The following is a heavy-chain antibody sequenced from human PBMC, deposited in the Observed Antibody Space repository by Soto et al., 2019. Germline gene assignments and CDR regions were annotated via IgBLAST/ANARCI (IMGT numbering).Heavy chain of an antibody. J-gene: IGHJ5*02. Sequence: GGSLRLSCAASGFTFSSYAMSWVRQAPGKGLEWVSAISGSGGSTYYADSVKGRFTISRDNSKNTLYLQMNSLRAEDTAVYYCARIWQGRSSFGWFDPWGQGTLVTVSS. CDR2: ISGSGGST. D-gene: IGHD6-6*01. V-gene: IGHV3-23*01. CDR3: ARIWQGRSSFGWFDP. CDR1: GFTFSSYA.